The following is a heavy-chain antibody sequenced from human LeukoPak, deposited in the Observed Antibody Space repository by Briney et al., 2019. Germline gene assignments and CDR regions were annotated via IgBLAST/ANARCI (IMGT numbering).Heavy chain of an antibody. D-gene: IGHD4-23*01. CDR2: TNTDGSST. V-gene: IGHV3-74*03. J-gene: IGHJ1*01. CDR1: GFTFSSHW. CDR3: YGANAEH. Sequence: GGSLTLSCAASGFTFSSHWMHWVRQAPGKGLVWVAGTNTDGSSTMYADHGKGRFTIARDNAKNTLYLQMNSLRAEDTAVYYCYGANAEHWGQGTLVTVSS.